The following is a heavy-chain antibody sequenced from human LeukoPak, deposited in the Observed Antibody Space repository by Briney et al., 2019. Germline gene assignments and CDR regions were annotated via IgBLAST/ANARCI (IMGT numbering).Heavy chain of an antibody. Sequence: GGSLRLSYAASGFTFSSYWMHWVRQAPGKGLEWVSSISTSSSYIYYADSVKGRFTISRDNAKNSLYLQMNSLRAEDTAVYYCARAITGYSYGYGFDYWGQGTLVTVSS. CDR2: ISTSSSYI. CDR1: GFTFSSYW. V-gene: IGHV3-21*01. CDR3: ARAITGYSYGYGFDY. J-gene: IGHJ4*02. D-gene: IGHD5-18*01.